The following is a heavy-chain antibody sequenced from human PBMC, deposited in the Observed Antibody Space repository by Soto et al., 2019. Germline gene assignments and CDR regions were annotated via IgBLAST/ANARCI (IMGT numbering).Heavy chain of an antibody. J-gene: IGHJ6*02. CDR3: GMLVGWSGGSTDMDV. Sequence: EVQLVESGGGLVQPGGSLRLSCAASGLIFSDYHMDWVRQAPGKGLEWVGRIRRKANSYTTEYAASVKGRFTISRDDSKNSLYLQMNSLKTEDTAVYYCGMLVGWSGGSTDMDVWGQGTRVTVSS. V-gene: IGHV3-72*01. D-gene: IGHD6-19*01. CDR1: GLIFSDYH. CDR2: IRRKANSYTT.